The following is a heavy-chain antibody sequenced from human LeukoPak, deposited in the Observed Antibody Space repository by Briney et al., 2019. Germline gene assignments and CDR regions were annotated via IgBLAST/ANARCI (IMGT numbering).Heavy chain of an antibody. J-gene: IGHJ4*02. Sequence: SETLSLTCTVSGGSISSYYWSWIRQPPGKGLEWIGYIYYSGSTNYNPSLKSRATISADTSKNQFSLKLSSVTAADTAVYYCARNPGGSSWVFDYWGQGTLVTVSS. V-gene: IGHV4-59*01. D-gene: IGHD6-13*01. CDR2: IYYSGST. CDR1: GGSISSYY. CDR3: ARNPGGSSWVFDY.